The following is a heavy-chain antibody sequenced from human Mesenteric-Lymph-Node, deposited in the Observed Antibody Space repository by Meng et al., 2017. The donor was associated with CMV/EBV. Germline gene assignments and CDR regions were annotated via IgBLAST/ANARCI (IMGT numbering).Heavy chain of an antibody. V-gene: IGHV3-72*01. Sequence: GESLKISCAASGFTFNDHHIDWVRQVPGKGPEWVGRTRNKANSYITDYAASVKGRFTISRDDSKNSVYLQMNRLKTEDTAVYYCARDSHSSGWSLLFDSWGQGTLVTVSS. J-gene: IGHJ4*02. CDR2: TRNKANSYIT. D-gene: IGHD6-19*01. CDR3: ARDSHSSGWSLLFDS. CDR1: GFTFNDHH.